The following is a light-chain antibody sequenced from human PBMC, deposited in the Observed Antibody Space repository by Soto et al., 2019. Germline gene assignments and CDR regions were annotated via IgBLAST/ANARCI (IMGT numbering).Light chain of an antibody. CDR1: QTVLQSSNNKDY. V-gene: IGKV4-1*01. CDR2: WAS. CDR3: QQYYSSSPT. J-gene: IGKJ2*01. Sequence: DIVMTQSPDSLAVSLGERATINCKSSQTVLQSSNNKDYLAWYQHKPGQPPNLLIYWASTRESGVPDRFSGSGSGTDFTLTISSLQAEDAAVYYCQQYYSSSPTFGQGTKLEIK.